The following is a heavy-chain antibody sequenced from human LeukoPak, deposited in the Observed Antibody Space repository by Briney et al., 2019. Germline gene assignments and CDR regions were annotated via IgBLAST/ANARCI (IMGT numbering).Heavy chain of an antibody. CDR3: ARGNSIAAAGHDAFDI. CDR2: MNPNSGNT. V-gene: IGHV1-8*03. Sequence: GSVKVSCKASGYTFTSYDINWVRQATGQGLEWMGWMNPNSGNTGYAQKFQGRVTITRNTSISTAYMELSSLRSEDTAVYYCARGNSIAAAGHDAFDIWGQGTMDTVSS. D-gene: IGHD6-13*01. CDR1: GYTFTSYD. J-gene: IGHJ3*02.